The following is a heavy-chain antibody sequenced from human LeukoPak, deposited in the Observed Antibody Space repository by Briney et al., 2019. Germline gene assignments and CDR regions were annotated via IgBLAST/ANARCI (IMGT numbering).Heavy chain of an antibody. CDR2: ISYNGSNK. CDR3: ARTWGMDY. J-gene: IGHJ4*02. V-gene: IGHV3-30*04. D-gene: IGHD3-16*01. CDR1: GFTFSSYA. Sequence: GGSLRLSCAASGFTFSSYAMHWVRQAPGKGLEWVAVISYNGSNKYYADSVKGRFTISRDNSKNTLYLQMDSLRAEDTAVYYCARTWGMDYWGQGTLVTVSS.